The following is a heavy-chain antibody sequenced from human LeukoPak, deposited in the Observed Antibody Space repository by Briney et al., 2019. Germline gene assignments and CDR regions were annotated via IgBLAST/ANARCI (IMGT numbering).Heavy chain of an antibody. CDR2: IYYSGST. CDR1: GGSISSYY. J-gene: IGHJ4*02. D-gene: IGHD3-22*01. Sequence: SETLSLTCTVSGGSISSYYWSWLRQPPGKGLEWIGYIYYSGSTNYNPSLKSRVTISVDTSKNQFSLKLSSVTAADTAVYYCARDPRTYYYDSWGQGTLVTVSS. V-gene: IGHV4-59*01. CDR3: ARDPRTYYYDS.